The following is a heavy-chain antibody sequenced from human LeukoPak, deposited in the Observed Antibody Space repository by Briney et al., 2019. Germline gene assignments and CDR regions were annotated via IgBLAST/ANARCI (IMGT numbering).Heavy chain of an antibody. CDR3: ATEVGSRYFEY. J-gene: IGHJ4*02. CDR2: VDSDDGER. Sequence: AAVKVSCKVSGYTLTDLSMHWVRQAPGKGLEWMGGVDSDDGERLYAQKFQGRVTMTEDAFIDTAYMELRGLRSDDTAVYFCATEVGSRYFEYWGQGALVTVSS. V-gene: IGHV1-24*01. D-gene: IGHD6-19*01. CDR1: GYTLTDLS.